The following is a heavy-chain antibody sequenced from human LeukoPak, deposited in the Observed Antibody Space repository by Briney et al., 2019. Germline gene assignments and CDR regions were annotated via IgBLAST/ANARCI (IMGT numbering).Heavy chain of an antibody. J-gene: IGHJ6*02. CDR1: EFTFSTYA. CDR2: ISGSGGST. CDR3: AKDGGRLPYYGRDV. V-gene: IGHV3-23*01. Sequence: GGSLRLSCAASEFTFSTYAMSWVRQAPGKGLEWVSAISGSGGSTFYADSVKGRFTISRDNSKNTLYLQMNSLRAEDTAVYYCAKDGGRLPYYGRDVWGQGTTVTVSS. D-gene: IGHD6-19*01.